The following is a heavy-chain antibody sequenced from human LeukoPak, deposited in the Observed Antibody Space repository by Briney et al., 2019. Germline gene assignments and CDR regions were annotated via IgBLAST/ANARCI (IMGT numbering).Heavy chain of an antibody. Sequence: PSETLSLTCTVSGYSISNGYYWGWIRQPPGKGLEWIGSIYHSGRTYYNPSLKSLVTISLDTSKNQFSVKVSSVTAADTAVYYCARDGSWNYGTLDYWGQGTLVTVSS. D-gene: IGHD1-7*01. J-gene: IGHJ4*02. CDR3: ARDGSWNYGTLDY. CDR2: IYHSGRT. V-gene: IGHV4-38-2*02. CDR1: GYSISNGYY.